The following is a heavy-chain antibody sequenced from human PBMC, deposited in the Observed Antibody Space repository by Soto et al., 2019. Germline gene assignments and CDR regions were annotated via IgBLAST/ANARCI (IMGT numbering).Heavy chain of an antibody. D-gene: IGHD6-13*01. CDR3: ARQRGRIAAAGN. V-gene: IGHV5-10-1*01. Sequence: PGESLKISCNGSGYIFTSYWISWVRQMPGKGLEWMGRIDPSDSYTNYSPSFQGHVTISADKSISTAYLQWSSLKASDTAMYYCARQRGRIAAAGNWGQGTLVTVSS. J-gene: IGHJ4*02. CDR1: GYIFTSYW. CDR2: IDPSDSYT.